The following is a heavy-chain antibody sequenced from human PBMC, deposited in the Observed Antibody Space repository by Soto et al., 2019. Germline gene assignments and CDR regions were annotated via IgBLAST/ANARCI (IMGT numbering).Heavy chain of an antibody. CDR1: GGSFSGYY. CDR2: MNHSGST. V-gene: IGHV4-34*01. J-gene: IGHJ4*02. CDR3: ARGGGYCSSTSCYDDY. D-gene: IGHD2-2*01. Sequence: QVQLQQWGAGLLKPSETLSLTCAVYGGSFSGYYWSWIRQPPGKGLEWIGEMNHSGSTNYNPSLKSRVNISVDTSKNQFSLKLSSVTAADTAVYYCARGGGYCSSTSCYDDYWGQGTLVTVSS.